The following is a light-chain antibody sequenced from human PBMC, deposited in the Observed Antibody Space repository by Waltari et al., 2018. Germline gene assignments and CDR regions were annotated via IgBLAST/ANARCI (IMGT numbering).Light chain of an antibody. CDR1: ELPRKY. V-gene: IGLV3-10*01. CDR3: YSSDSTGLRV. J-gene: IGLJ1*01. Sequence: SYELTQTPSVSVSPGQTARITCSGHELPRKYAYWFQQKSVQAPRLVIYEDTKRPAGIPEIFSGSSSGTVAPLTITGAQVDDEADYYCYSSDSTGLRVFGGGTTVVVL. CDR2: EDT.